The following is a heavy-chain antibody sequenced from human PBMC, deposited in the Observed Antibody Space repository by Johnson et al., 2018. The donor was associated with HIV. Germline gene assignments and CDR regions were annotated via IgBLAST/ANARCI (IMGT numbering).Heavy chain of an antibody. Sequence: QVQLVESGGGLVQPGGSLRLSCAASGFTFSSYAMHWVRQAPGKGLEWVAVISYDGSNKYYADSVKGRFTISRDNSKNTLYLQMKSLRAEETAVYYCARGYDFWCGYYTEAFDIWGQGTMVTVSS. CDR3: ARGYDFWCGYYTEAFDI. J-gene: IGHJ3*02. D-gene: IGHD3-3*01. V-gene: IGHV3-30-3*01. CDR1: GFTFSSYA. CDR2: ISYDGSNK.